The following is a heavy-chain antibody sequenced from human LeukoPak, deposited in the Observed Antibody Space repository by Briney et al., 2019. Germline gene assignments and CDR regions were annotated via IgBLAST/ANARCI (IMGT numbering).Heavy chain of an antibody. Sequence: GGSLRLSCAASGFIFSDHYMDWVRRAPGKGLEWVGRAKNKINSYTTMYAASVKDRFTISRDDSKNSLYLQMNSLKTEDTAVYYCAKESGYDYQAFDIWGQGTMVTVSS. J-gene: IGHJ3*02. CDR3: AKESGYDYQAFDI. CDR1: GFIFSDHY. CDR2: AKNKINSYTT. D-gene: IGHD5-12*01. V-gene: IGHV3-72*01.